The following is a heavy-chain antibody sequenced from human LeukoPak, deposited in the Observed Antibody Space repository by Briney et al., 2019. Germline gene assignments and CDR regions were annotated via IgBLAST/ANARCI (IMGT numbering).Heavy chain of an antibody. CDR3: AKDEATSGGGLAS. CDR2: MYTGGTT. J-gene: IGHJ5*01. Sequence: GGSLRLSCAASGFTVSGTHMTWVRQAPQKGLEWVSAMYTGGTTNYADYVTGRLSVSRDTSRNTLFLNMNNLRAEATAVYYCAKDEATSGGGLASWGQGPLVIVSS. V-gene: IGHV3-53*05. D-gene: IGHD3-16*01. CDR1: GFTVSGTH.